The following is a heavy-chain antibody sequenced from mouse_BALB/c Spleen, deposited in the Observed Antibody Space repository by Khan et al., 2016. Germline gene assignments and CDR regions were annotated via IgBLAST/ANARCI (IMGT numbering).Heavy chain of an antibody. Sequence: QLQQSGAELVRPGSSVKISCKASGYAFSGYWMNWVKQRPGQGLEWIGQIYPGDGDTNYNGKFKGKATLTAEKSSSTAYMQLSSLTSEDSAVYFWARGTPFASWGQGTLVTVSA. CDR1: GYAFSGYW. D-gene: IGHD2-14*01. V-gene: IGHV1-80*01. CDR3: ARGTPFAS. CDR2: IYPGDGDT. J-gene: IGHJ3*01.